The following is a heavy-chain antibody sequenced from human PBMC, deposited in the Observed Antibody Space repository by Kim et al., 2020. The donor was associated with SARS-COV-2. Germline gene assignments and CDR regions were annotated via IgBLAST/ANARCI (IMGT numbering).Heavy chain of an antibody. CDR3: NTVRAYDDY. Sequence: SNKYYADSVKGRFTISRDNSKNTLYLQMNSLRAEDTAVYYCNTVRAYDDYWGQGTLVTVSS. J-gene: IGHJ4*02. D-gene: IGHD5-12*01. CDR2: SNK. V-gene: IGHV3-30-3*01.